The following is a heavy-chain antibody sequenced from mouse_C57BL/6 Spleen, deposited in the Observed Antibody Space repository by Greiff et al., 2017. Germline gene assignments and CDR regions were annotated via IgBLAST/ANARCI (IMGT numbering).Heavy chain of an antibody. CDR3: GRENDYGSTQFDY. J-gene: IGHJ3*01. V-gene: IGHV1-64*01. Sequence: VKLVESGAELVKPGASVKLSCKASGYTFTSYWMHWVKQRPGQGLEWIGMIHPNSGSTNYNEKFKSKATLTVDKSSSTAYMQLSSLPSEDSAVYYCGRENDYGSTQFDYWGQGTLVTVSA. D-gene: IGHD1-1*01. CDR2: IHPNSGST. CDR1: GYTFTSYW.